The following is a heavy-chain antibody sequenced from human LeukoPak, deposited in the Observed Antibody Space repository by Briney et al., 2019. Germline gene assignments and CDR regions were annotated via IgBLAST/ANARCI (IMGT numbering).Heavy chain of an antibody. J-gene: IGHJ4*02. V-gene: IGHV4-61*02. D-gene: IGHD3-22*01. CDR3: ARETNGYYDH. CDR2: VYPSGST. Sequence: SETLSLTCTVSGGSISSGSYYWSWIRQPAGKGLEWIGRVYPSGSTNYIPSLKSRVTISVDTSKNQFSLKLSSVTAADTAVYFCARETNGYYDHWGQGTLVTVSS. CDR1: GGSISSGSYY.